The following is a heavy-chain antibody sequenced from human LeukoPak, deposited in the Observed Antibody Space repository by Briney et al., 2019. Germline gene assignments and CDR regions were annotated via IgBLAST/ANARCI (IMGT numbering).Heavy chain of an antibody. CDR2: IYYSGST. CDR3: ARVDPYSSGWKNAFDI. D-gene: IGHD6-19*01. V-gene: IGHV4-59*01. Sequence: SETLSLTCTVSGGSISSYYWSWIRQPPGKGLEWIGYIYYSGSTNYNTSLKSRVTISVDTSKNPFSLKLSSVTAADTAVYYCARVDPYSSGWKNAFDIWGQGTMVTVSS. CDR1: GGSISSYY. J-gene: IGHJ3*02.